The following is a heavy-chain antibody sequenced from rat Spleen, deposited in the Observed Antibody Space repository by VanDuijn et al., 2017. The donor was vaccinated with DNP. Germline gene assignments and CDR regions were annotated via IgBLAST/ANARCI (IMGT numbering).Heavy chain of an antibody. Sequence: VQLVESGGGLVQPGRSLKLSCAASGFTFSNYGMAWVRQAPKKGLEWVATITASSGTPYYRDSVKGRFTISRDNAKSSLYLQMDSLRSEDTATYYCTTDRDYGYIFDYWGQGVMVTVSS. CDR1: GFTFSNYG. CDR2: ITASSGTP. J-gene: IGHJ2*01. V-gene: IGHV5-19*01. D-gene: IGHD1-9*01. CDR3: TTDRDYGYIFDY.